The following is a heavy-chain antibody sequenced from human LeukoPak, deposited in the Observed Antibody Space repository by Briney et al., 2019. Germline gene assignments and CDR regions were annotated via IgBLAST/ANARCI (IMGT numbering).Heavy chain of an antibody. J-gene: IGHJ4*02. D-gene: IGHD3-22*01. CDR3: ARSRGGYYYDSRHFDY. V-gene: IGHV1-18*01. CDR1: GCTFTSYG. CDR2: ISAYNGNT. Sequence: VASVKVSCKASGCTFTSYGISWVRQAPGQGLEWMGWISAYNGNTNYAQKLQGRVTMTTDTSTSTAYMELRSLRSDDTAVYYCARSRGGYYYDSRHFDYWGQGTLVTVSS.